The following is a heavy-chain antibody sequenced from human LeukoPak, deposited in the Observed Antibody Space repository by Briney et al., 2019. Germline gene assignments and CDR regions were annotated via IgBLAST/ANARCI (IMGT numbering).Heavy chain of an antibody. Sequence: SETLSRTCAVYGGSFSGYYWSWIRQPPGKGLEWIGEINHSGSTNYNPSLKSRVTISVDTSKNQFPLKLSSVTAADTAVYYCARAEDIVVVPAAKKGAYDYWGQGTLVTVSS. CDR2: INHSGST. D-gene: IGHD2-2*01. V-gene: IGHV4-34*01. CDR1: GGSFSGYY. CDR3: ARAEDIVVVPAAKKGAYDY. J-gene: IGHJ4*02.